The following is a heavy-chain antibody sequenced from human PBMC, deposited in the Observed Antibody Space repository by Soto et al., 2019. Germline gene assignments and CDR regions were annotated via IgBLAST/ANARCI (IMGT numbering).Heavy chain of an antibody. V-gene: IGHV3-23*01. J-gene: IGHJ4*01. CDR1: GISIGNYP. CDR2: ISGSGDRT. Sequence: EVQLLESGGGLVQPGGSLRLSCEASGISIGNYPMSWVRQAPGKGLDWVSGISGSGDRTYYADSAKGRFTISKDISKNSLSLQLDSLGVEDTAVYFCVKDDGGYPSTPPHWGHGTLVTVSS. CDR3: VKDDGGYPSTPPH. D-gene: IGHD3-22*01.